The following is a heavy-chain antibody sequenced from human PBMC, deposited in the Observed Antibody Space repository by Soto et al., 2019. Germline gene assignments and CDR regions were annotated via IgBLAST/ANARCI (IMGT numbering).Heavy chain of an antibody. CDR2: VFYSGST. CDR1: GASINTHY. J-gene: IGHJ4*02. CDR3: GRSVSVPVDSSAY. D-gene: IGHD1-26*01. Sequence: SETLSLTYTVSGASINTHYWSWIRQSPGKGLEWIGQVFYSGSTNYNPSLKSRVTISIDTSTKQFSLKLTSVTAADTAVYYCGRSVSVPVDSSAYWVKVTSVTV. V-gene: IGHV4-59*11.